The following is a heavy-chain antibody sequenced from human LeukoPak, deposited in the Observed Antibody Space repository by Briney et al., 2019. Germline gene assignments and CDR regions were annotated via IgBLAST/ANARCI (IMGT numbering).Heavy chain of an antibody. V-gene: IGHV4-4*09. CDR1: GVSISSYC. D-gene: IGHD2-15*01. CDR2: IYTSGST. CDR3: ARHGGASYYVDY. J-gene: IGHJ4*02. Sequence: SETLSRTCSGYGVSISSYCWSWIGQPPGKGLEWIGYIYTSGSTNYNPSLESRVIISVDTSKNQFFVKTSSVTAADTAVYYCARHGGASYYVDYWGQGTLVTV.